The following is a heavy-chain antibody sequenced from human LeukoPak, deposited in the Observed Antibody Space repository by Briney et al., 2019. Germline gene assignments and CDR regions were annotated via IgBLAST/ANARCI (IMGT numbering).Heavy chain of an antibody. Sequence: PGGSLRLSCAASGFTCSSYWMSWVRQAPGKGLEGVANIKQDGSEKYYVDSVKGRFTISRDNAKNSLYLQMDSLRAEDTAVYYCARIDFWMGMDVWGKGTTVTVSS. CDR3: ARIDFWMGMDV. CDR2: IKQDGSEK. CDR1: GFTCSSYW. V-gene: IGHV3-7*01. D-gene: IGHD3-3*01. J-gene: IGHJ6*04.